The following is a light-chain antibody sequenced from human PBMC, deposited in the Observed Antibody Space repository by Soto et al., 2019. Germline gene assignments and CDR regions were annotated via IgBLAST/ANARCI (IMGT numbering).Light chain of an antibody. CDR3: QQRSNWPIT. J-gene: IGKJ5*01. Sequence: EVVMTQSPATLSVSPGERATLSCRASQSVSSNLAWYQQKPGQAPRLLIYGASTRATGIPARFSGSGSGTEFTLTIGSLQSEDFAVYYCQQRSNWPITFGQGTRLEIK. CDR1: QSVSSN. V-gene: IGKV3-15*01. CDR2: GAS.